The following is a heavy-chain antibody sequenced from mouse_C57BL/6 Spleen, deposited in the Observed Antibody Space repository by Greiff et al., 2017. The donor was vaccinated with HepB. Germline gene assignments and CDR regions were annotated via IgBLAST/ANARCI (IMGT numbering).Heavy chain of an antibody. Sequence: EVQLVESGGGLVKPGGSLKLSCAASGFTFSSYTMSWVRQTPEKRLEWVATISGGGGNTYYPDSVKGRFTISRDNAKNTLYLQMSSLRSEDTALYYCARPHYYGSSLPFAYWGQGTLVTVSA. V-gene: IGHV5-9*01. CDR2: ISGGGGNT. CDR3: ARPHYYGSSLPFAY. J-gene: IGHJ3*01. CDR1: GFTFSSYT. D-gene: IGHD1-1*01.